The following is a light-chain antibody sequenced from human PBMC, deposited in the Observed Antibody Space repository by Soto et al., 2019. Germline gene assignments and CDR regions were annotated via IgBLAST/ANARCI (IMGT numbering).Light chain of an antibody. CDR2: GAS. V-gene: IGKV1-39*01. CDR3: QQTYSTPIT. J-gene: IGKJ5*01. CDR1: QIIVTY. Sequence: QVTQSPSSLSASVGDRVTITCRTSQIIVTYLSGYQQRPGKAPTLLIYGASTLQSGVPSRFSASGSGTDFSLTINSLQPEDSATYYCQQTYSTPITFGRGTRLEIK.